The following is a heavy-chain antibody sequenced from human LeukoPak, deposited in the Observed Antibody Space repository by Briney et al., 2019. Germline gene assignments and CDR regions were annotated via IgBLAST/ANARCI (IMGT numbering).Heavy chain of an antibody. D-gene: IGHD6-13*01. Sequence: SETLSLTCTVSGYSISSGYYWGWIRQPPGKGLEWIGSIYHSGSTYYNPSLKSRVTISVDTSKNQFSLKLSSVTAADTAVYYCARGWYQGAFDIWGQGTMVTVSS. J-gene: IGHJ3*02. CDR2: IYHSGST. CDR3: ARGWYQGAFDI. CDR1: GYSISSGYY. V-gene: IGHV4-38-2*02.